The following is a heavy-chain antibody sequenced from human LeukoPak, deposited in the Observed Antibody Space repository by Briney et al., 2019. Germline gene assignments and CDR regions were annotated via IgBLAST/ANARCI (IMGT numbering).Heavy chain of an antibody. CDR3: ASGGYYYYGMDV. J-gene: IGHJ6*02. V-gene: IGHV4-4*02. Sequence: SETPSLTCAVSGGSISSSNWWSWVRQPPGKGLEWIGEIYHSGSTNYNPSLKSRVTISVDKSKNQFSPKLSSVTAADTAVYYCASGGYYYYGMDVWGQGTTVTVSS. D-gene: IGHD3-16*01. CDR1: GGSISSSNW. CDR2: IYHSGST.